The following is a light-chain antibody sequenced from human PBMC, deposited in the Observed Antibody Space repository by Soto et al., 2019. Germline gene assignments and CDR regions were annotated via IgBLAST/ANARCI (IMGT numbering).Light chain of an antibody. CDR1: QSVSSSY. Sequence: EIVLTQSPGTLSLSPGERATLSCRASQSVSSSYLAWYQQKPGQAPRLLIYGASSRATGIPDRFSGSGSGTDFTLTISRLEPEDFAVYYCQQYGGSWTF. CDR2: GAS. J-gene: IGKJ1*01. CDR3: QQYGGSWT. V-gene: IGKV3-20*01.